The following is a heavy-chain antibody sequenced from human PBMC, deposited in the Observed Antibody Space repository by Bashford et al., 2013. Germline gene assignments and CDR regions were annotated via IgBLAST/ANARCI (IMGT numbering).Heavy chain of an antibody. CDR1: GGSISSGGYY. V-gene: IGHV4-31*03. J-gene: IGHJ4*02. CDR2: IYYSGST. D-gene: IGHD3-10*01. CDR3: ARGSGSYHYFDY. Sequence: SETLSLTCTVSGGSISSGGYYWSWIRQHPGKGLEWIGYIYYSGSTYYNPSLKSRVTISVDTSKNQFSLKLSSVTAADTAVYYCARGSGSYHYFDYWGQGTLVTVSS.